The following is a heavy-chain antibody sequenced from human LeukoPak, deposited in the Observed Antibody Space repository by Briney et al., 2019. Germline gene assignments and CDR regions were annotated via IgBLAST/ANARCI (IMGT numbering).Heavy chain of an antibody. Sequence: ASVKVSCKASGYTFTSYGINWVRQAPGQTLEWMGWISTYNGNTNYAQKLQSRVTMTTDTSTNTAYMELRSLRSDDTAVYYCAKDISSHDDYVKDWAFDIWGQGTMVTVSS. J-gene: IGHJ3*02. V-gene: IGHV1-18*01. CDR1: GYTFTSYG. CDR3: AKDISSHDDYVKDWAFDI. CDR2: ISTYNGNT. D-gene: IGHD4-17*01.